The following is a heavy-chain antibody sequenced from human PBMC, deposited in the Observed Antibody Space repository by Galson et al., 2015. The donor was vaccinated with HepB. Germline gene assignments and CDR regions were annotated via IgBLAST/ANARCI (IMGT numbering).Heavy chain of an antibody. Sequence: SVKVSCKASGYTFTGYYMHWVRQAPGQGLEWMGRINPNSGGTNYAQKFQGRVTMTRDTSISTAYMELSRLRSDDTAVYYCARDRYSSSTRTTPSYWYFDLWGRGTLVTVSS. J-gene: IGHJ2*01. CDR3: ARDRYSSSTRTTPSYWYFDL. D-gene: IGHD6-13*01. CDR1: GYTFTGYY. CDR2: INPNSGGT. V-gene: IGHV1-2*06.